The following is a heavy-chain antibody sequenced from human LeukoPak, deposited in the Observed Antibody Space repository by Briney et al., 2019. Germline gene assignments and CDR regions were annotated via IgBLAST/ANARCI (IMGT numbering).Heavy chain of an antibody. CDR3: ARGVRGFGESNY. D-gene: IGHD3-10*01. CDR2: MNPDGTEK. V-gene: IGHV3-7*01. Sequence: HAGGSLRLSCTASGFTFSSYWMTWVRQAPGKGLEWVANMNPDGTEKYYVDSLKGRFTISRDNAKNSLYLQMNSLRAEDTAVYYCARGVRGFGESNYWGQGTLVTVSS. J-gene: IGHJ4*02. CDR1: GFTFSSYW.